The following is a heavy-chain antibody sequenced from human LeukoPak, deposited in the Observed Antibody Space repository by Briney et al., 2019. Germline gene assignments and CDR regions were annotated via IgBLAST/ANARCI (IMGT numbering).Heavy chain of an antibody. CDR3: ARDRGYCSSTSCYSSNWFDP. Sequence: SVKVSCKASGGTFSSYTISWVRQAPGQGLELMGRIIPILGIANYAQKFQGRVTITADKSTSTAYMELSSLRSEDTAVYYCARDRGYCSSTSCYSSNWFDPWGQGTLVTVSS. CDR1: GGTFSSYT. CDR2: IIPILGIA. V-gene: IGHV1-69*04. D-gene: IGHD2-2*02. J-gene: IGHJ5*02.